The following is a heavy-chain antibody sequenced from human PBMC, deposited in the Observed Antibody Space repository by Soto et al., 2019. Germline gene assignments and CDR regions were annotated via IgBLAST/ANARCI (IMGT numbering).Heavy chain of an antibody. CDR1: GFTFNSYW. CDR3: ARDRVLRFLEWLPYYGMDV. V-gene: IGHV3-7*01. J-gene: IGHJ6*02. Sequence: HPGGSLRLSCAASGFTFNSYWMSWVRQAPGKGLEWVANIKQDGSEKYYVDSVKGRFTISRDNAKNSLYLQMNSLRAEDTAVYYCARDRVLRFLEWLPYYGMDVWGQGTTVTVSS. CDR2: IKQDGSEK. D-gene: IGHD3-3*01.